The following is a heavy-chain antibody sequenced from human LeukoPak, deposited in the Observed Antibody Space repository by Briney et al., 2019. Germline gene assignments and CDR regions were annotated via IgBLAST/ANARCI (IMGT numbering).Heavy chain of an antibody. D-gene: IGHD5-12*01. J-gene: IGHJ3*02. CDR2: ISSGSSHI. Sequence: GRSLRLSCAASGFTFSSYGMHWVRQAPGKGLEWVSSISSGSSHIFYEDSVKGRFTISRDNAKNSLFLQMNSLRVEDTAIYYCVRGGAGATASDVFDIWGQGTMVTVSS. V-gene: IGHV3-21*04. CDR3: VRGGAGATASDVFDI. CDR1: GFTFSSYG.